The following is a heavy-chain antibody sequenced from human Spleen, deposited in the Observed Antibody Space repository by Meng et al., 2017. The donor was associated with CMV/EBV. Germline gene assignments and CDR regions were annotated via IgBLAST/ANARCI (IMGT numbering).Heavy chain of an antibody. V-gene: IGHV4-31*02. Sequence: SSAGNCWTWIRQHPEKGLEWLGYIYYNGFSYYNPSLKSRVSISVATSKNQFSLTPSSVTAADTAVYFCASDRERPSMGRTDYYVDYWGQGTLVTVSS. CDR2: IYYNGFS. J-gene: IGHJ4*02. CDR1: SSAGNC. CDR3: ASDRERPSMGRTDYYVDY. D-gene: IGHD1-26*01.